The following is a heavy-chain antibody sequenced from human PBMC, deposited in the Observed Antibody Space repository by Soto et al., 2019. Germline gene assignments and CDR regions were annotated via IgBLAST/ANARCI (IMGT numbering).Heavy chain of an antibody. Sequence: QVQLQESGPGLVKPSGTLSLTCTVSGGSMSSSNWWNWVRQSPGKGLEWIGEAHHSGRTNYNPSRKSRVTISVDKSKNHFSLKLSSVTAADTAVYYCARSEATGLDYWGQGTLVTVSS. CDR1: GGSMSSSNW. CDR3: ARSEATGLDY. D-gene: IGHD1-26*01. CDR2: AHHSGRT. V-gene: IGHV4-4*02. J-gene: IGHJ4*02.